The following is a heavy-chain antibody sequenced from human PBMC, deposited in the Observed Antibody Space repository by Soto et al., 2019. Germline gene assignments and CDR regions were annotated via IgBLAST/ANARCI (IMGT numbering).Heavy chain of an antibody. CDR3: ARGYYDILTGYYMGLGY. J-gene: IGHJ4*02. V-gene: IGHV1-18*01. CDR1: GYTFTSYG. Sequence: ASVKVSCKASGYTFTSYGISWVRQAPGQGLEWMGWISAYNGNTNYAQKLQGRVTMTTDTSTSTAYMELRSLRSDDTAVYYCARGYYDILTGYYMGLGYWGQGTLVTVSS. CDR2: ISAYNGNT. D-gene: IGHD3-9*01.